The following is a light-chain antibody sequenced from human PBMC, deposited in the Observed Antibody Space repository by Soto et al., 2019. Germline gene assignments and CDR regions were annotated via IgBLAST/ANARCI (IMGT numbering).Light chain of an antibody. CDR2: ETN. CDR1: TSNIGANA. J-gene: IGLJ3*02. V-gene: IGLV1-44*01. Sequence: QAVVTQPPSASGTPGQGVTISCSGTTSNIGANAVSWYQHFPGAPPKLLISETNQRPSGVPDRFSASKSGTSASLAISGLQSEDEADYYCATWDDSLKGGVFGGGTKLTVL. CDR3: ATWDDSLKGGV.